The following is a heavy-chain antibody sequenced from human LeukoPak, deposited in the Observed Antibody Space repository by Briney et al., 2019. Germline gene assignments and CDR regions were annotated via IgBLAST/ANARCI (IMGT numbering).Heavy chain of an antibody. Sequence: PGGSLRLSCAASGFKFNFYWMSWVRQAQGKGLEWVANINQDGSETYYVDSVRGRFTISRENAKNSVNLQMDSLRAEDTAVYYCARGCTGGSCLDSMVTRPFDYWGQGTLVTVSS. V-gene: IGHV3-7*05. J-gene: IGHJ4*02. CDR2: INQDGSET. CDR3: ARGCTGGSCLDSMVTRPFDY. D-gene: IGHD2-15*01. CDR1: GFKFNFYW.